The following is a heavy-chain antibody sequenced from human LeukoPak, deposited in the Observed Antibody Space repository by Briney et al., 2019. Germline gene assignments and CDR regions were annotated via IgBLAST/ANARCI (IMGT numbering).Heavy chain of an antibody. CDR3: ARARRVRGVSPEYSWFDP. CDR1: GGSFSSYG. D-gene: IGHD3-10*01. Sequence: SVKVSCKASGGSFSSYGFTWVRQAPGQGLEWMGRITPVLGVANYAQKFQGRVTIIADKFTSTVYMELSSLRSEDTAVYYCARARRVRGVSPEYSWFDPWGQGTLVTVPS. J-gene: IGHJ5*02. CDR2: ITPVLGVA. V-gene: IGHV1-69*04.